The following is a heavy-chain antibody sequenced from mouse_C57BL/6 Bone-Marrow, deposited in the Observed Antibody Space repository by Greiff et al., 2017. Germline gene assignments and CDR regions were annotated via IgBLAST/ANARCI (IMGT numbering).Heavy chain of an antibody. CDR1: GYAFSSSW. Sequence: QVQLKQSGPELVKPGASVKISCKASGYAFSSSWMNWVKQRPGKGLEWIGRIYPGDGDTNYNGKFKGKATLTADKSSSTAYMQLSSLTSEDSAVYFCAIFITTVVATPYFDYWGQGTTLTVSS. CDR3: AIFITTVVATPYFDY. J-gene: IGHJ2*01. D-gene: IGHD1-1*01. CDR2: IYPGDGDT. V-gene: IGHV1-82*01.